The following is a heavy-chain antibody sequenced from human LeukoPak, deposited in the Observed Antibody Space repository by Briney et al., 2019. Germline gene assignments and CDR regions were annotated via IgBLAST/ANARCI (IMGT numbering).Heavy chain of an antibody. CDR1: GYSITSHYY. CDR3: ARGMVENGSSALDI. V-gene: IGHV4-38-2*02. D-gene: IGHD2-15*01. J-gene: IGHJ3*02. Sequence: SETLSLTCTVSGYSITSHYYWGWIRQPPGKGLEWIGSFYHSGSTYYNPSLKSRLTISLATSKNHFSLKMRSVTAADTAVYYCARGMVENGSSALDIWGQGTMVTVSS. CDR2: FYHSGST.